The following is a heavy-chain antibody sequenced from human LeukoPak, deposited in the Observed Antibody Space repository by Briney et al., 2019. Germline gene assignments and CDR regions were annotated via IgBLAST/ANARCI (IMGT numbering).Heavy chain of an antibody. CDR2: INHSGNT. V-gene: IGHV4-34*08. D-gene: IGHD2-21*01. Sequence: PGGSLRLSCAASGFTFSSYAMSWIRQPPGKGLEWIGEINHSGNTNCNPSLKSRVTISVDTSKNQFSLKLSSVTAADTAVYYCAGREFPRSYYWGQGTLVTVSS. J-gene: IGHJ4*02. CDR3: AGREFPRSYY. CDR1: GFTFSSYA.